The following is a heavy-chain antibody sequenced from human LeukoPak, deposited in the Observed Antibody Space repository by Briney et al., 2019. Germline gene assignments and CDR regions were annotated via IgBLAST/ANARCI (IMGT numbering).Heavy chain of an antibody. CDR3: AKDGGYGSGSYYPDY. J-gene: IGHJ4*02. CDR1: GFTFSSYA. D-gene: IGHD3-10*01. CDR2: ISGGAGGA. V-gene: IGHV3-23*01. Sequence: GGSLRLSCVASGFTFSSYAMNCVRQAPGKGLEWVSSISGGAGGAAYADSVKGRFTMSRDNSKNTLYLQMNSLRAEDTAVYYCAKDGGYGSGSYYPDYWGQGTLVTVSS.